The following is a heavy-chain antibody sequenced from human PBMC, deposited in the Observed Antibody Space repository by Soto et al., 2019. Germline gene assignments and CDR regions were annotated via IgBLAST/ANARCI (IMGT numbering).Heavy chain of an antibody. CDR1: GFTFSSYW. Sequence: EVQLVESGGGLVQPGGSLRLSCAASGFTFSSYWMSWVRQAPGKGLEWVANIKQDGSEKYYVDSVKGRFTISRDNAKNSLYLQMNSLRAEDTAVYYCARDPFPGRENVIFDIWGQGTMVTVSS. D-gene: IGHD1-1*01. J-gene: IGHJ3*02. CDR2: IKQDGSEK. CDR3: ARDPFPGRENVIFDI. V-gene: IGHV3-7*05.